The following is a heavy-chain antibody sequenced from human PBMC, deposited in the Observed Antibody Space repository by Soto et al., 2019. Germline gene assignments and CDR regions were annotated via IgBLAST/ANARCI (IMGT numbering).Heavy chain of an antibody. D-gene: IGHD3-9*01. CDR3: ARADYDILTGYLYYYYGMDV. CDR2: INHSGST. V-gene: IGHV4-34*01. Sequence: PSETLSLTCAVYGGSFSGYYWSWIRQPPGKGLEWIGEINHSGSTNYNPSLKSRVTISVDTSKNQFSLKLSSVTAADTAVYYCARADYDILTGYLYYYYGMDVWGQGTTVTVSS. CDR1: GGSFSGYY. J-gene: IGHJ6*02.